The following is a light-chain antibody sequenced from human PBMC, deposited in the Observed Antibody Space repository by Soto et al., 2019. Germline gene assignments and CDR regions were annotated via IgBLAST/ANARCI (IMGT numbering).Light chain of an antibody. CDR3: QQYGSSPIT. J-gene: IGKJ5*01. CDR1: QSVSRSY. Sequence: EIVLTQSPGTLSLSPGERATLSCRASQSVSRSYLAWHQQKPGQGPRLLIYGASSRATGIPDRFSGSGSGTDFTLTISRLEPEDFAVYYCQQYGSSPITFGQGTRLEIK. CDR2: GAS. V-gene: IGKV3-20*01.